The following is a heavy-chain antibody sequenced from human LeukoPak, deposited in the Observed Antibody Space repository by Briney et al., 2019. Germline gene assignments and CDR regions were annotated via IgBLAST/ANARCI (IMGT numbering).Heavy chain of an antibody. Sequence: PSETLSLTCTVSGGSISSYYWSWIRQPPGKGLEWIGYIYYSGSTNHNPSLKSRVTISVDTSKNQFSLKLSSVTAADTAVYYCASLGSRQVNWFDPWGQGTLVTVSS. CDR1: GGSISSYY. J-gene: IGHJ5*02. CDR2: IYYSGST. V-gene: IGHV4-59*01. CDR3: ASLGSRQVNWFDP.